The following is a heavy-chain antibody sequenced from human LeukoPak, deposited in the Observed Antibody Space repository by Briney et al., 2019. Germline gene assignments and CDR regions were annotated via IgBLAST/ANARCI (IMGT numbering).Heavy chain of an antibody. Sequence: GGSLRLSCVASGFTFRSYSMNWVRQAPGKGLEWVSYISSTSGTIYYADSMKGRFTISRDNAKNSLYLQMNSLSAEDTAVYYCATSCGFVWGSYRLYCDYRVRGTLVSV. V-gene: IGHV3-48*04. D-gene: IGHD3-16*02. J-gene: IGHJ4*02. CDR3: ATSCGFVWGSYRLYCDY. CDR1: GFTFRSYS. CDR2: ISSTSGTI.